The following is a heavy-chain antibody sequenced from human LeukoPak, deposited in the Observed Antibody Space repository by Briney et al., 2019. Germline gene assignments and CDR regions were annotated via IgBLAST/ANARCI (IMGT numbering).Heavy chain of an antibody. Sequence: ASVKVSCKASGGTFSSYAISWVRQAPGQGLEWMGGIIPIFGTANYAQKFQGRVTITADKSTSTAYMELSSLRSEGTAVYYCARDGDYGDYVPYYWGQGTLVTVSS. V-gene: IGHV1-69*06. CDR2: IIPIFGTA. J-gene: IGHJ4*02. CDR3: ARDGDYGDYVPYY. D-gene: IGHD4-17*01. CDR1: GGTFSSYA.